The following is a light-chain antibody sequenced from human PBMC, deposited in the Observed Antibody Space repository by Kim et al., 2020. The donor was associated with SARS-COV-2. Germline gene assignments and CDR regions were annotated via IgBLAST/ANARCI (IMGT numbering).Light chain of an antibody. J-gene: IGLJ3*02. CDR2: VNSDGSH. CDR1: SGHTSYT. Sequence: QLVLTQSPSASASLGASVKLTCTLSSGHTSYTIAWHQQQPEKGPRYLMKVNSDGSHTKGDGIPDRFSGSSAGAERYLTISNLQSEDEADYYCQTWGAGIQVFGGGTQLTVL. CDR3: QTWGAGIQV. V-gene: IGLV4-69*01.